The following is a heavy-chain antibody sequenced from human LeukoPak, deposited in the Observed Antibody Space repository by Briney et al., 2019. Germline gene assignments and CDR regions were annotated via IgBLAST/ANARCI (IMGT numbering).Heavy chain of an antibody. CDR3: ARGPPPYGGNSGDGY. J-gene: IGHJ4*02. CDR2: INHSGST. D-gene: IGHD4-23*01. V-gene: IGHV4-39*07. CDR1: GGSMSSSSYY. Sequence: PSETLSLTCTVSGGSMSSSSYYWSWIRQPPGKGLEWIGEINHSGSTNYNPSLKSRVTISVDTSKNQFSLKLSSVTAADTAVYYCARGPPPYGGNSGDGYWGQGTLVTVSS.